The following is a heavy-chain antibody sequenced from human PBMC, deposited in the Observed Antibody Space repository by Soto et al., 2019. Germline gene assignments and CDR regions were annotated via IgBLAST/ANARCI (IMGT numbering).Heavy chain of an antibody. J-gene: IGHJ6*04. V-gene: IGHV3-23*01. Sequence: WGSLRLSCAASGLTSSTYAMSWVRQDPGKGLEWVSGISVSVGNTYYADSVKGRFTISRDNSKNMLYLQMNSLRAEDTAVYYCAKRLNTVTTVFECWGKGNMVIVSA. CDR1: GLTSSTYA. D-gene: IGHD4-17*01. CDR3: AKRLNTVTTVFEC. CDR2: ISVSVGNT.